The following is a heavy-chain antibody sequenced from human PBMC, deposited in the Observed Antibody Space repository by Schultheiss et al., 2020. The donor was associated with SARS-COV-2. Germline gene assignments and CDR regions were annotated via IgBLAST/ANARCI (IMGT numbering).Heavy chain of an antibody. CDR3: ARHKGSATEYYYGLDV. Sequence: SETLSLTCAVSGGSISSSNWWSWVRQPPGKGLEWIGSIHYSGKIFYNPSLKSRVTISVDTSNNQFSLRLNSVTAADTAVYYCARHKGSATEYYYGLDVWGQGTTVTVSS. CDR1: GGSISSSNW. CDR2: IHYSGKI. V-gene: IGHV4-39*01. J-gene: IGHJ6*02.